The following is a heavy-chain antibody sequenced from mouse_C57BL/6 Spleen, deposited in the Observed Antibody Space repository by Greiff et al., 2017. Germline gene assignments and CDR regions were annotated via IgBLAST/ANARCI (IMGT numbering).Heavy chain of an antibody. CDR1: GFNIKDDY. CDR3: TIGRYYGSAWFAY. CDR2: IDPENGDT. D-gene: IGHD2-2*01. J-gene: IGHJ3*01. V-gene: IGHV14-4*01. Sequence: DVQLVESGAELVRPGASVKLSCTASGFNIKDDYMHWVKQRPEQGLEWIGWIDPENGDTEYASKFQGKATIAAYTSSNTAYLQLSSLTSEDTAVYYCTIGRYYGSAWFAYWGQGTLVTVSA.